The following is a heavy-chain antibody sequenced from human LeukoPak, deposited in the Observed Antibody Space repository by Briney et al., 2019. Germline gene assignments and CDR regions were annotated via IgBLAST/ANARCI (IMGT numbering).Heavy chain of an antibody. Sequence: SETLSLTCTVSGGSISGYYWSWIRQPPGKGLEWIEYIYYSGSTNYNPSLKSRVTISVDTSKNQFSLKLSSVTAADTAVYYCARLNTYYDSNNWFDPWGQGTLVTVSS. CDR2: IYYSGST. CDR1: GGSISGYY. J-gene: IGHJ5*02. V-gene: IGHV4-59*08. D-gene: IGHD3-3*01. CDR3: ARLNTYYDSNNWFDP.